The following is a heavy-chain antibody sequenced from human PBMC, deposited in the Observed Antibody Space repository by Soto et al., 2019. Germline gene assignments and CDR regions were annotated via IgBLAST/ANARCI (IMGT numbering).Heavy chain of an antibody. CDR3: ARGYYGLVDY. V-gene: IGHV4-34*01. CDR1: GGSFSGYY. D-gene: IGHD4-17*01. J-gene: IGHJ4*02. Sequence: QVQLQQWGAGLLKPSETLSLTCAVYGGSFSGYYWSWIRQPPGKGLEWIGEINHSGSTNYNPSLKKRVTISVDTSKNQFSLKLSSVTAADTAVYYCARGYYGLVDYWGQGTLVTVSS. CDR2: INHSGST.